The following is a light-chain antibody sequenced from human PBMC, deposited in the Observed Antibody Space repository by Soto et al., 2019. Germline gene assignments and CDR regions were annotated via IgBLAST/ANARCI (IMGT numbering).Light chain of an antibody. CDR3: SSFTSTTTLVL. CDR2: EVS. CDR1: TNDIGGYNF. Sequence: QSALTQPASVSGSPRQSITISCTGTTNDIGGYNFVSWYRQHPGQAPKLIIYEVSNRPSGVSDRFSGSKSGNTASLTISGLQAEDEADYYCSSFTSTTTLVLFGGGTQLTVL. J-gene: IGLJ2*01. V-gene: IGLV2-14*01.